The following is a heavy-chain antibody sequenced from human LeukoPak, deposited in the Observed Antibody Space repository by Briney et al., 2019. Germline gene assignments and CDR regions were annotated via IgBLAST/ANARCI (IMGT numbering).Heavy chain of an antibody. CDR2: ISGSGGST. J-gene: IGHJ3*02. V-gene: IGHV3-23*01. D-gene: IGHD6-6*01. CDR3: ARSIAARLDAFDI. Sequence: GGSLRLSCAASGFTFSSYAMSWVRQAPGKGLEWVSAISGSGGSTYYADSVKGRFTISRDNAKNSLYLQMNSLRAEDTAVYYCARSIAARLDAFDIWGQGTMVTVSS. CDR1: GFTFSSYA.